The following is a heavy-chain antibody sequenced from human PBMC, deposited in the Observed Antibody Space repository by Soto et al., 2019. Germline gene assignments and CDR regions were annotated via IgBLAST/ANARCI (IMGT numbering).Heavy chain of an antibody. V-gene: IGHV1-69*01. D-gene: IGHD4-4*01. CDR2: IIPIFDTA. CDR1: GGTFSNYA. J-gene: IGHJ5*01. CDR3: ARGAPDSSNWRYGLQTFDS. Sequence: QVQLVQSGAEVKKPGSSVKVSCKASGGTFSNYAISWVRQAPGQGLEWMGGIIPIFDTANYAQKFQGRVTILADQSTYTVYLQLSSLRSEDTAVYYCARGAPDSSNWRYGLQTFDSWGQGSLVTVSS.